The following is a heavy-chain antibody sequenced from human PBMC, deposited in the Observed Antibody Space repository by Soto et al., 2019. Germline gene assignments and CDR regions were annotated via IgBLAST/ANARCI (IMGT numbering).Heavy chain of an antibody. D-gene: IGHD1-26*01. CDR1: GGSISGSSYY. CDR2: VHYSGST. Sequence: QVQLQESGPRLVEASQTLSLTCTVTGGSISGSSYYWAWIRQPPGKGLEWIGSVHYSGSTYYKPSLKSRVSISVDTSRTQFSLKASSVTAADTAVYYCARASWVPGGPFDTWGQGTPVTVSS. V-gene: IGHV4-39*01. CDR3: ARASWVPGGPFDT. J-gene: IGHJ5*02.